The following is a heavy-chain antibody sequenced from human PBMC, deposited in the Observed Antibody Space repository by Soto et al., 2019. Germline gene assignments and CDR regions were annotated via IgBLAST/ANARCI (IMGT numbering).Heavy chain of an antibody. J-gene: IGHJ4*02. D-gene: IGHD3-10*01. V-gene: IGHV3-23*01. Sequence: EVQLLESGGGSVQPGGSLRLSCAASGFTFSSYAMSWVRQAPGKGLEWVSAISGSGGSTYYADSVKGRFTISRDNSKNTLYLQMNSLRTEDTAVYYCAKEYYGQRYFDYWGQGTLVTVSS. CDR2: ISGSGGST. CDR1: GFTFSSYA. CDR3: AKEYYGQRYFDY.